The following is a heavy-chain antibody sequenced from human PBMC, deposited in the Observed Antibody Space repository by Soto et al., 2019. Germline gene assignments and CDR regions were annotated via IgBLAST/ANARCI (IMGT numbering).Heavy chain of an antibody. CDR3: ARDRDDIMRGDYYYYGMDV. V-gene: IGHV3-21*01. CDR1: GFTLSSYS. CDR2: ISSSTTYI. D-gene: IGHD3-9*01. J-gene: IGHJ6*02. Sequence: GGSLRLSCAASGFTLSSYSVNWVRQAPGKGLEWVSSISSSTTYISYADSVKGRFTISRDNAKNSLYLQMNSLRAEDTAVYYCARDRDDIMRGDYYYYGMDVWGQGTTVTVSS.